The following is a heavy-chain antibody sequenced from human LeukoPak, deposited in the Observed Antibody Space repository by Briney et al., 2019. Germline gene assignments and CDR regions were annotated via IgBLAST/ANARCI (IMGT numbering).Heavy chain of an antibody. D-gene: IGHD2-15*01. CDR3: ATRCSGGSCYSL. Sequence: GASVKVSSKVSGYTLTELSMHWVRQAPGKGLEWMGGFDPEDGETIYAQKFQGRVTMTEDASTDTAYMELSSLRSEDTAVYYCATRCSGGSCYSLWGQGTLVTVSS. CDR1: GYTLTELS. CDR2: FDPEDGET. J-gene: IGHJ4*02. V-gene: IGHV1-24*01.